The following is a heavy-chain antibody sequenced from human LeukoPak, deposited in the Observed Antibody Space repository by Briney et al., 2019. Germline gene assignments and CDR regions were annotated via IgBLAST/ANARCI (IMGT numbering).Heavy chain of an antibody. D-gene: IGHD5-18*01. CDR1: GFTFSSYA. J-gene: IGHJ6*02. CDR2: ISGSGGST. V-gene: IGHV3-23*01. Sequence: PGGSLRLSCAASGFTFSSYAMSWVRQAPGKGLEWVSAISGSGGSTYYADSVKGRFTISRDSSKNTLYLQLNSLRAEDTAVYYCAKERGYLYYGMDVWGQGTTVTVSS. CDR3: AKERGYLYYGMDV.